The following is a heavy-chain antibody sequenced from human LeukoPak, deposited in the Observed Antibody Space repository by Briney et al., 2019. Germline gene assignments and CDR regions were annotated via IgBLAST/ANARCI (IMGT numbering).Heavy chain of an antibody. J-gene: IGHJ4*02. D-gene: IGHD3-22*01. CDR3: ARDFDTSGYYTGH. Sequence: ASVKVSCKASGYTFTGYYINWVRQAPGQGLEWMGWINPNSGGTNYAQKFQDRVTMTRDTSISTAYMELRRLRSDDTAVYYCARDFDTSGYYTGHWGQGSLVTVSS. CDR2: INPNSGGT. V-gene: IGHV1-2*02. CDR1: GYTFTGYY.